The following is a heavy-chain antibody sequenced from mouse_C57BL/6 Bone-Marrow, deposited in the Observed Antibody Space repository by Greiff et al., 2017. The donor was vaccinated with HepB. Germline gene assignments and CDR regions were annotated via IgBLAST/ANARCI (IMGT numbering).Heavy chain of an antibody. CDR1: GFTFSDYG. V-gene: IGHV5-17*01. D-gene: IGHD1-2*01. J-gene: IGHJ4*01. CDR3: ARRRITTAMDY. Sequence: EVKLVESGGGLVKPGGSLKLSCAASGFTFSDYGMHWVRQAPEKGLEWVAYISSGSSTIYYADTVKGRFTISRDNAKNTLFLQMTSLRSEDTAMYYCARRRITTAMDYWGQGTSVTVSS. CDR2: ISSGSSTI.